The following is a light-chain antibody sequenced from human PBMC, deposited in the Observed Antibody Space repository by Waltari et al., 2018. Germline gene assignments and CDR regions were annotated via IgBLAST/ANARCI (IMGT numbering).Light chain of an antibody. J-gene: IGKJ2*03. V-gene: IGKV1-39*01. CDR3: QHGYGTPYS. Sequence: DIQMTQSPSSLSASIGDRVTITCRASENVNTYLNWYQQKPGKAPKLLISKASTLQSGVPSRFSGSGSGTDYTFTISSLQSEDVATYYCQHGYGTPYSFGQGTKVEIK. CDR2: KAS. CDR1: ENVNTY.